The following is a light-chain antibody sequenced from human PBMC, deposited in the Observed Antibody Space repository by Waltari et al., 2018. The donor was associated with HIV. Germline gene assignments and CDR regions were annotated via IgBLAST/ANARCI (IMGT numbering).Light chain of an antibody. CDR1: QGISSW. J-gene: IGKJ2*03. V-gene: IGKV1-12*01. CDR3: QQANSFPYS. Sequence: DIQMTQSPSSVSASVGDRVTITCRASQGISSWVAWYQQKPGKAPKLLIYAASSLRSGVPSRFSGSGSGTHFTLTISSLQPEDFATYYCQQANSFPYSFGQGTKLEI. CDR2: AAS.